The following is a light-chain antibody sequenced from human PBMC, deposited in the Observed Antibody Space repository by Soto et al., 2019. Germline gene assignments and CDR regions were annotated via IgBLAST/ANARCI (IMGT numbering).Light chain of an antibody. J-gene: IGKJ1*01. CDR3: QQYGSLVT. CDR1: QSVSSSY. V-gene: IGKV3-20*01. CDR2: GTS. Sequence: EIVLTPSPGTLSLSPGERAILSYRASQSVSSSYLAWYQQKPGQAPRLLIDGTSSRATGIPDRFSGSGSGTDFTLTISRLEPEDLAVYYCQQYGSLVTFGQGTKVDIK.